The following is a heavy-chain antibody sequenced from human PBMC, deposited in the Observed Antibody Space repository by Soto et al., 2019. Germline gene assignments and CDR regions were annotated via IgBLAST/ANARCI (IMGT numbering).Heavy chain of an antibody. D-gene: IGHD3-16*02. CDR1: GFTFSSYA. Sequence: GGSLRLSCAASGFTFSSYAMSWVRQAPGKGLEWVSAISGSGGSTYDADSVKGRFTISRDNSKNTLYLQMNSLRAEDTAVYYCAKDPPGGLHLGELSSYWGQGTLVTVSS. CDR2: ISGSGGST. CDR3: AKDPPGGLHLGELSSY. J-gene: IGHJ4*02. V-gene: IGHV3-23*01.